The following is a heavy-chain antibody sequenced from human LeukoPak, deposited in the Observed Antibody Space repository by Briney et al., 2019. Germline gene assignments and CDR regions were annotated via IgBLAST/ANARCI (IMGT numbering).Heavy chain of an antibody. J-gene: IGHJ3*02. CDR2: ISAYNGNT. CDR3: ARSTSCGGDCYSGHDAFDI. D-gene: IGHD2-21*02. V-gene: IGHV1-18*01. CDR1: GYTFTSYG. Sequence: ASVKVSCKASGYTFTSYGISWVRQAPGQGLEWMGWISAYNGNTNYAQKLQGRVTMTTDTSTSTAYMELRSLRSDDTAVYYCARSTSCGGDCYSGHDAFDIWGQGTMVTVSS.